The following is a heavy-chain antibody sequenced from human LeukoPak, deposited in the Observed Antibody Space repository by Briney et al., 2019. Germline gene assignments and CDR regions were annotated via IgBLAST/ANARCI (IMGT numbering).Heavy chain of an antibody. CDR2: ISGSGGST. V-gene: IGHV3-23*01. CDR3: AKIWFGEFSTFDY. J-gene: IGHJ4*02. CDR1: GFTFSSYA. Sequence: GGSLRLPCAASGFTFSSYAMSWVRQAPGKGLEWVSAISGSGGSTYYADSVKGRFTISRDNSKNTLYLQMNSLRAEDTAVYYCAKIWFGEFSTFDYWGQGTLVTVSS. D-gene: IGHD3-10*01.